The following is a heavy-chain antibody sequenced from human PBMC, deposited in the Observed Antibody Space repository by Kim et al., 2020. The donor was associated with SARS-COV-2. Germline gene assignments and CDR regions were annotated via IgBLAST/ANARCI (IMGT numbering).Heavy chain of an antibody. CDR1: GFTFSSYA. CDR2: ISYDGSNK. D-gene: IGHD3-22*01. J-gene: IGHJ4*02. CDR3: ASSQLTYYYDSSGYN. V-gene: IGHV3-30-3*01. Sequence: GGSLRLSCAASGFTFSSYAMHWVRQAPGKGLEWVAVISYDGSNKYYADSVKGRFTISRDNSKNTLYLQMNSLRAEDTAVYYCASSQLTYYYDSSGYNWGQGTLVTVSS.